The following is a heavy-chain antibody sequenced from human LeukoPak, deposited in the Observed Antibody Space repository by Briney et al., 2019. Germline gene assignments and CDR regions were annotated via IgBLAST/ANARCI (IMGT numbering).Heavy chain of an antibody. D-gene: IGHD3-10*01. J-gene: IGHJ4*02. CDR2: ISYDGTNE. CDR3: ARALYGSGSYYLFDY. Sequence: GGSLRLSCAGSGFSFSSYTMHWVRQAPGKGLEWVAIISYDGTNEYYADSVKGRFTISRDNSKNTLYLQVNSLRAEDTAVYYCARALYGSGSYYLFDYWGQGTLVTVSS. V-gene: IGHV3-30*04. CDR1: GFSFSSYT.